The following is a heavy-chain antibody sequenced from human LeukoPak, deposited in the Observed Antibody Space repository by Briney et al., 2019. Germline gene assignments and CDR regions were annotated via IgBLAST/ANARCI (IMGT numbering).Heavy chain of an antibody. D-gene: IGHD6-13*01. CDR2: ISSSGSTT. CDR3: AKKASRIAAAGPYFDC. Sequence: GGSLRLSCAASGFTFSSYEMNWVRQAPGKGLEWVSYISSSGSTTHYADSVKGRFTISRDNAKKSLYLQMNSLRAEDTAVYFCAKKASRIAAAGPYFDCWGQGTLVTVSS. J-gene: IGHJ4*02. V-gene: IGHV3-48*03. CDR1: GFTFSSYE.